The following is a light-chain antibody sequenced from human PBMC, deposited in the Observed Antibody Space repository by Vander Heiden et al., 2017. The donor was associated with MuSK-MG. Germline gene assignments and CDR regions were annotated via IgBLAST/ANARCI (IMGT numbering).Light chain of an antibody. CDR1: QSLSGW. Sequence: DIQMTQSPSTLSASVGDRVTITCRASQSLSGWLAWYQQKPGKAPNLLIYKASSLQSGVPSRFSGSGSGTEFTLTISSLQPDDFATYYCQHYDTYWTFGQGTKVEI. CDR2: KAS. J-gene: IGKJ1*01. V-gene: IGKV1-5*03. CDR3: QHYDTYWT.